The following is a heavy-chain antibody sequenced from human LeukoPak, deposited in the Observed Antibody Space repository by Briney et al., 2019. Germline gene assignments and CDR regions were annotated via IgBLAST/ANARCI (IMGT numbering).Heavy chain of an antibody. D-gene: IGHD3-16*01. CDR1: GFTFSTYG. Sequence: GGSLRLSCAASGFTFSTYGMLWVRQAPGQGPEWVALIRYDGSNKYYADSVKGRFTISRDNSKNTLYLQMNSLRVEDTAMYYCATSPRVTLYVMGDFAYWGQGTLVTVSS. J-gene: IGHJ4*02. V-gene: IGHV3-30*02. CDR3: ATSPRVTLYVMGDFAY. CDR2: IRYDGSNK.